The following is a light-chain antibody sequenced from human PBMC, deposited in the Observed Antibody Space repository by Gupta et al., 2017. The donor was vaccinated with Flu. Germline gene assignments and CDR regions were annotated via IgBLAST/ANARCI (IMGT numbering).Light chain of an antibody. V-gene: IGLV2-14*04. CDR3: SSYTSTSTLVV. Sequence: SDVGGYNYVSWYQQHPGKAPKLMIYDVSNRPSGVSNRFSGSKSGNTASLTISGLQAEDEADYYCSSYTSTSTLVVFGGGTKLTVL. CDR2: DVS. J-gene: IGLJ2*01. CDR1: SDVGGYNY.